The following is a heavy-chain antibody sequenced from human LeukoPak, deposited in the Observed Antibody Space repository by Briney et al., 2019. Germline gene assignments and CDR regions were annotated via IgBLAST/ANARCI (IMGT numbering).Heavy chain of an antibody. Sequence: PGGSLRLSCAASGFTFSSYAMSWVRQALGKGLEWVSAIIGSGGSTYYADSVRGRFTISRDNSKNTLYLQMNSLRAEDTAVYYCARGAGAFDYWGQGTLVAVSS. D-gene: IGHD3-10*01. CDR1: GFTFSSYA. CDR2: IIGSGGST. CDR3: ARGAGAFDY. J-gene: IGHJ4*02. V-gene: IGHV3-23*01.